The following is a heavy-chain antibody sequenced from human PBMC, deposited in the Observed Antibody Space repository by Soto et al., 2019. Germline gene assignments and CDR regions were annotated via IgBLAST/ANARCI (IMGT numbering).Heavy chain of an antibody. CDR2: IIPIFGTA. J-gene: IGHJ4*02. V-gene: IGHV1-69*13. D-gene: IGHD5-18*01. Sequence: GASVKVSCKASGGTFSSYAISWVRQAPGQGLGWMGGIIPIFGTANYAQKFQGRVTITADESTSTAYMELSSLRSEDTAVYYCARSQHGRYGPFDYWGQGTMVSVSS. CDR3: ARSQHGRYGPFDY. CDR1: GGTFSSYA.